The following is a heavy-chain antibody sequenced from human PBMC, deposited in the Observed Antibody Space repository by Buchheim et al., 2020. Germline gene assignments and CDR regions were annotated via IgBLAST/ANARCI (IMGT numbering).Heavy chain of an antibody. J-gene: IGHJ4*02. CDR1: GFTFDDYG. CDR3: ARALDSSGHFYGGDH. CDR2: INWNGEST. Sequence: EVQLVESGGDVVRPGGSLRLSCAVSGFTFDDYGMMWVRQVPGKGLEWVSGINWNGESTDHADSVKGRFTISSHNAKKVLYLQMSRLRVDDTALYYCARALDSSGHFYGGDHWGRGTL. V-gene: IGHV3-20*04. D-gene: IGHD3-22*01.